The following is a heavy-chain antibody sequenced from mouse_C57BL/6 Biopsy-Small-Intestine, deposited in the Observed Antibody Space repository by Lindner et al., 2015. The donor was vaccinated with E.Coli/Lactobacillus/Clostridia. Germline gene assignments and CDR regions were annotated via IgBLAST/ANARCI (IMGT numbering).Heavy chain of an antibody. D-gene: IGHD2-12*01. Sequence: VQLQESGPELVKFGASVKTSCKASGYAFTNYLIEWVRQRPGQGLEWIGVVNPGSGGSNYNEKFRGKATLTADRSSSTAYMQLSSLTSEDSAVYFCSKDTYDYYFDVWGTGTTVTVSS. CDR3: SKDTYDYYFDV. CDR1: GYAFTNYL. J-gene: IGHJ1*03. CDR2: VNPGSGGS. V-gene: IGHV1-54*01.